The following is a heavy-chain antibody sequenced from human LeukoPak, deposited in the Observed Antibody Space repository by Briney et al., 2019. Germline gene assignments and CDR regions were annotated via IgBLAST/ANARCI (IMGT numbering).Heavy chain of an antibody. CDR2: INHSGST. Sequence: SETLSFTCAVYGGSFSGYYWSWIRQPPGKGLEWIGEINHSGSTNYNPSLKSRVTISVDTSKNQFSLKLSSVTAADTAVYYCARGPIVVVPAAMPSGFDPWGQGTLVTVSS. V-gene: IGHV4-34*01. CDR3: ARGPIVVVPAAMPSGFDP. D-gene: IGHD2-2*01. J-gene: IGHJ5*02. CDR1: GGSFSGYY.